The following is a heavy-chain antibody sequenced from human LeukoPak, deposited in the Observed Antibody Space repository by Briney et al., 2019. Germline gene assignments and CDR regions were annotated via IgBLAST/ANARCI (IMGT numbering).Heavy chain of an antibody. Sequence: GGSLRLSCAASGFTFSSYGMSWVRQAPGKGLEWVSAISGSGGSTYYADSVKGRSTISRDNSKNTLYLQMNSLRAEDTAVYYCARDHWMVPGAKNPYYYYYYMDVWGKGTTVTISS. J-gene: IGHJ6*03. CDR2: ISGSGGST. CDR3: ARDHWMVPGAKNPYYYYYYMDV. D-gene: IGHD2-2*03. CDR1: GFTFSSYG. V-gene: IGHV3-23*01.